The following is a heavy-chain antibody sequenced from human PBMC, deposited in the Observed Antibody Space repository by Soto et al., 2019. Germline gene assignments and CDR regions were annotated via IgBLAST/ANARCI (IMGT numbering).Heavy chain of an antibody. CDR1: GFTFSSYG. CDR2: ISYDGSNK. V-gene: IGHV3-30*03. D-gene: IGHD6-13*01. J-gene: IGHJ4*02. CDR3: AIYSSSWYPVDY. Sequence: GGSLRLSCAASGFTFSSYGMHWVRQAPGKGLEWVAVISYDGSNKYYADSVKGRFTISRDNSKNTLYLQMNSLRAEDTAVYYCAIYSSSWYPVDYWGQGTLVTVSS.